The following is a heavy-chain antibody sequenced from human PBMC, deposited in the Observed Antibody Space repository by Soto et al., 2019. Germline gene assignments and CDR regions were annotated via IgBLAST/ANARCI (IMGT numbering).Heavy chain of an antibody. Sequence: GASVKVSCKASGYTFTSYGISWVRQAPGQGLEWMGWISAYNGNTNYAQRLQGRVTMTTDTSTSTAYMELRSLRSDDTAVYYCARDLSPRYDILTGYYRGAQGDAFDIWGQGTMVTVSS. CDR3: ARDLSPRYDILTGYYRGAQGDAFDI. D-gene: IGHD3-9*01. CDR2: ISAYNGNT. CDR1: GYTFTSYG. J-gene: IGHJ3*02. V-gene: IGHV1-18*01.